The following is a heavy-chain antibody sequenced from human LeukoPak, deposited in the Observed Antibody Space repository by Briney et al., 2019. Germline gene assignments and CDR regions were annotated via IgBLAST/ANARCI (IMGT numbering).Heavy chain of an antibody. Sequence: GGSLRLSGAASGFTFSSYAMHRVRQAPGKGLEWGGVISYDGSNKYYADSVKGRFTISRDNSKNTLNLQMNSLRAEDTAVYYCARDVGGRRTGTTFDYRGQGTLVTVSS. CDR2: ISYDGSNK. J-gene: IGHJ4*02. CDR1: GFTFSSYA. D-gene: IGHD1-7*01. V-gene: IGHV3-30-3*01. CDR3: ARDVGGRRTGTTFDY.